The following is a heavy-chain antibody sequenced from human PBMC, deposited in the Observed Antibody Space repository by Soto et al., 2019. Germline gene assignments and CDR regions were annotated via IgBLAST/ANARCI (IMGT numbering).Heavy chain of an antibody. CDR2: IYYSGST. J-gene: IGHJ6*02. CDR3: ASSFWSGYYYYGMDV. V-gene: IGHV4-30-4*01. Sequence: SWIRQPPGKGLEWIGYIYYSGSTYYNPSLKSRVTISVDTSKNQFSLKLSSVTAADTAVYYCASSFWSGYYYYGMDVWGQGTTVTVSS. D-gene: IGHD3-3*01.